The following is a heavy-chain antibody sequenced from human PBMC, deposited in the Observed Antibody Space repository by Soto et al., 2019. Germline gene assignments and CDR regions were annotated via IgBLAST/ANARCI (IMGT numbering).Heavy chain of an antibody. D-gene: IGHD6-19*01. J-gene: IGHJ4*02. CDR1: GGTFSSDA. CDR3: ARASGYVSGWYHDY. CDR2: LIPILGTT. Sequence: ASVKVSCKASGGTFSSDAVSWVRQAPGQGLEWMGGLIPILGTTHYAQKFQGRVTITADESTNTAYMELSSLRSDDTAVYYCARASGYVSGWYHDYWGQGTQVTSPQ. V-gene: IGHV1-69*13.